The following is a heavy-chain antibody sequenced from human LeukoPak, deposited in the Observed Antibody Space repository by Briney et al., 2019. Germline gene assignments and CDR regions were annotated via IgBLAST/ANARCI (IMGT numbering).Heavy chain of an antibody. CDR2: ISYDGSNK. Sequence: GRSLRLSCAASGFTFSSYAMHWVRQAPGKGLEWVAVISYDGSNKYYADSVKGRFTISRDNSKNTLYLQMNSLRAEDTAVYYCARGPYGGTQDLFDYWGQGTLVTVSS. J-gene: IGHJ4*02. CDR3: ARGPYGGTQDLFDY. D-gene: IGHD4-23*01. CDR1: GFTFSSYA. V-gene: IGHV3-30-3*01.